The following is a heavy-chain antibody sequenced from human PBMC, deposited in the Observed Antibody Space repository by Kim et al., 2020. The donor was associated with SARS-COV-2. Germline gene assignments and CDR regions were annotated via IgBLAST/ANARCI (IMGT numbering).Heavy chain of an antibody. J-gene: IGHJ5*02. V-gene: IGHV3-49*02. D-gene: IGHD5-12*01. CDR3: TRALVRIEMATINWFDP. Sequence: VKGRFTISRDNSKSIAYLQMNSLKTEDTAVYYCTRALVRIEMATINWFDPWGQGTLVTVSS.